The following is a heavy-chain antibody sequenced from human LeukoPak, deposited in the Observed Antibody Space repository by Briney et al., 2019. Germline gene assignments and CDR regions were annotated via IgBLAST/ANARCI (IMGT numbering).Heavy chain of an antibody. Sequence: SGTLSLTCAVSGGSISSSSWWSWVRQPPGKGLEWIGEIYHSGSTNYNPSLKSRVTISVDKSKKQFSLKLSSVTAADTAVYYCASRQRYCSSSTCPFDYWGQGTLVTVSS. D-gene: IGHD2-2*01. CDR3: ASRQRYCSSSTCPFDY. CDR2: IYHSGST. V-gene: IGHV4-4*02. J-gene: IGHJ4*02. CDR1: GGSISSSSW.